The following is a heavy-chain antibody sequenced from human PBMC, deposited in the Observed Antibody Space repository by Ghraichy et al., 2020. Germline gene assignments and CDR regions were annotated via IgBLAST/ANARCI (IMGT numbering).Heavy chain of an antibody. Sequence: ASVKVSCKASGYTFTSYAMHWVRQAPGQRLEWMGWINAGNGNTKYSQKFQGRVTITRDTSASTAYMELSSLRSEDTAVYYCARHIVVVVAATRYNWFDPWGQGTLVTVSS. CDR2: INAGNGNT. V-gene: IGHV1-3*01. CDR3: ARHIVVVVAATRYNWFDP. J-gene: IGHJ5*02. CDR1: GYTFTSYA. D-gene: IGHD2-15*01.